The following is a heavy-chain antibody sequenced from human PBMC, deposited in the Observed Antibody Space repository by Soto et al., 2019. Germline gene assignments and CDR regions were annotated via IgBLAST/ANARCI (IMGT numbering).Heavy chain of an antibody. Sequence: EVQLAESGGGLVQPGGSLRLSCVASGFTFRSYEMNWVRQAPGKGLEWVSYISSSSSSIYYPDSVKGRITISRDNAKHSLYLQMNSLRAGDTAVYYCARETCSSSSCSTRYGMDVWGQGTTVTVSS. CDR1: GFTFRSYE. J-gene: IGHJ6*02. V-gene: IGHV3-48*03. CDR2: ISSSSSSI. D-gene: IGHD2-2*01. CDR3: ARETCSSSSCSTRYGMDV.